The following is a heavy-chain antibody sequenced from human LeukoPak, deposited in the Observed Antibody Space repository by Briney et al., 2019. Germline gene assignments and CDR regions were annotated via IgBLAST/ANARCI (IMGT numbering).Heavy chain of an antibody. Sequence: SETLSLTCTVSGDSITSSAFYWGWIRQAPGKGLEWIGNIFHGGNTHYNPSLKSRVTISVDTSKNQFSLKLSSVTAADTAVYYCASRRIQYYYGSGKNYGMDVWGQGTTVTVSS. V-gene: IGHV4-39*07. J-gene: IGHJ6*02. CDR2: IFHGGNT. CDR3: ASRRIQYYYGSGKNYGMDV. D-gene: IGHD3-10*01. CDR1: GDSITSSAFY.